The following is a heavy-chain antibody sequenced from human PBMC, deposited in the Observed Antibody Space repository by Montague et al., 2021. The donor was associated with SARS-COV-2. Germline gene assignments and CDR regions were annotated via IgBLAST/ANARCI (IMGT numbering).Heavy chain of an antibody. CDR3: ARDTDSGSYWDAFDI. J-gene: IGHJ3*02. CDR1: GFPFSSYW. CDR2: ISSDGSGT. V-gene: IGHV3-74*01. Sequence: SLRLSFSASGFPFSSYWMHWVRQAPGKGLVWVSRISSDGSGTTYADSVKGRFTISRDNAKNTLYLQMNSLRAEDTAVYYCARDTDSGSYWDAFDIWGQGTMVTVSS. D-gene: IGHD1-26*01.